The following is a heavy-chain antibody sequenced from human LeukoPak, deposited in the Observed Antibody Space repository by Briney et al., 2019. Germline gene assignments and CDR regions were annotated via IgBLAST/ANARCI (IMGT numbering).Heavy chain of an antibody. Sequence: PGGSLRLSCAASGFTFSSYGMHWVRQAPGKGLEWVAVISYDGSNKYYADSVKGRFTISRDNPKNTLYLQMNSLRAEDTAVYYCAKRQYYYDSSGFDYWGQGTLVTVSS. V-gene: IGHV3-30*18. CDR3: AKRQYYYDSSGFDY. CDR1: GFTFSSYG. J-gene: IGHJ4*02. D-gene: IGHD3-22*01. CDR2: ISYDGSNK.